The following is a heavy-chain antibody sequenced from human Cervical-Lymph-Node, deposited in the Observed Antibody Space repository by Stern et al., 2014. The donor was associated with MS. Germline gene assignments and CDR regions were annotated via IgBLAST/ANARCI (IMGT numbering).Heavy chain of an antibody. J-gene: IGHJ4*02. CDR1: GGSISRSSFF. V-gene: IGHV4-39*01. CDR3: ARHPFDY. Sequence: QVQLQESGPRLVKPSETLSLTCTVSGGSISRSSFFWGWIRQPPGKGLEWIGSISYSGRTSYNPSVKSRVTISVDTSKNQFSLNVRSVTTADTAVFYCARHPFDYWGQGALVTVSS. CDR2: ISYSGRT.